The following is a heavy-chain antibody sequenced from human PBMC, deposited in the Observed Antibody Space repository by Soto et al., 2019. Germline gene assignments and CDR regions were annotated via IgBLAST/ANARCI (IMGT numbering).Heavy chain of an antibody. CDR2: IYDSGST. D-gene: IGHD4-17*01. CDR3: AREVIPLTTDWYFDL. Sequence: QLQLRESGPGLVKPSETLSLTCTVSGGSISGGVGGLYYWSWIRQPPGKGLERSGYIYDSGSTYSNPSLKSRVTISVDTSKNQFPLRLSSVTAADTAVYYCAREVIPLTTDWYFDLWGRGTLVTVSS. V-gene: IGHV4-30-4*01. J-gene: IGHJ2*01. CDR1: GGSISGGVGGLYY.